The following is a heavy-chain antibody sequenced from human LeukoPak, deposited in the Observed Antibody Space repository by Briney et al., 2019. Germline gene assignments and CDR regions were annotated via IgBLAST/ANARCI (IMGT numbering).Heavy chain of an antibody. V-gene: IGHV3-7*01. Sequence: PGGSLRLSCAASGFTFSSYWMSWVRQAPGKGLEWVANIKKDGSEKYYVDSLKGRFTISRDNAKNSLFLQMNSLRAEDTAVYYCARDGGEYYYDTSGYYRYWYFDLWGRGTLVTVSS. CDR1: GFTFSSYW. CDR3: ARDGGEYYYDTSGYYRYWYFDL. D-gene: IGHD3-22*01. CDR2: IKKDGSEK. J-gene: IGHJ2*01.